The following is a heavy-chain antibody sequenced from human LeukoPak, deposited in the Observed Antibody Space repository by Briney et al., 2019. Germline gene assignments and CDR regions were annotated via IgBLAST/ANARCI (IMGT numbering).Heavy chain of an antibody. V-gene: IGHV3-30*03. D-gene: IGHD2-2*01. CDR2: ISYDGSNK. J-gene: IGHJ6*03. CDR3: ARDDVVPAALWSYMDV. CDR1: GFTFSSYG. Sequence: PGRSLRLSCAASGFTFSSYGMHWVRQAPGKGLEWVAVISYDGSNKYYADSVKGRFTISRDNSKNTLYLQINSLRAEDTAVYYCARDDVVPAALWSYMDVWGKGTTVTVSS.